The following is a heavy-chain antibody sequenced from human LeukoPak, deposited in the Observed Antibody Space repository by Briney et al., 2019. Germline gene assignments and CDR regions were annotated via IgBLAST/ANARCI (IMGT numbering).Heavy chain of an antibody. CDR3: ARDRGGAVAGIYYYYGMDV. CDR1: SGSISSYY. V-gene: IGHV4-59*01. Sequence: SETLSLTCTVSSGSISSYYWSWIRQPPGKGLEWIGSINYTGSTNSDPSLKSRVTISLDTSKIHFSLKLSSVTAADTAVYFCARDRGGAVAGIYYYYGMDVWGQGTTVTVSS. CDR2: INYTGST. J-gene: IGHJ6*02. D-gene: IGHD6-19*01.